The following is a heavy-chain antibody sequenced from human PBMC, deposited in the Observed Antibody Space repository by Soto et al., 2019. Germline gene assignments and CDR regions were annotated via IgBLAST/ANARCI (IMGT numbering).Heavy chain of an antibody. CDR2: IYWDDDV. CDR1: GFSLTTSGVD. D-gene: IGHD2-15*01. V-gene: IGHV2-5*02. Sequence: QITLKESCPTLVKPTQTLTLACTLSGFSLTTSGVDVGWIRQPPGKALELLALIYWDDDVRYSPSLKSRLNITKDSSKNQVVLSLTDMDPVDTATYYCALRRLTAVVRAFDIWGQGTMVTVSS. J-gene: IGHJ3*02. CDR3: ALRRLTAVVRAFDI.